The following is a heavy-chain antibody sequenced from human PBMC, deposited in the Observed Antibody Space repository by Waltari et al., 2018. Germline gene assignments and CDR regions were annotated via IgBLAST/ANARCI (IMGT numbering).Heavy chain of an antibody. CDR2: IYPGDSDT. CDR3: ARHSRGLEMATPDYYYGMDV. CDR1: GYSFTSYW. D-gene: IGHD5-12*01. V-gene: IGHV5-51*01. J-gene: IGHJ6*02. Sequence: EVQLVQSGAEVKKPGESLKISCKGSGYSFTSYWIGWVRQMPGKGLGWMGIIYPGDSDTRYSPSFQGQVTISADKSISTAYLQWSSLKASDTAMYYCARHSRGLEMATPDYYYGMDVWGQGTTVTVSS.